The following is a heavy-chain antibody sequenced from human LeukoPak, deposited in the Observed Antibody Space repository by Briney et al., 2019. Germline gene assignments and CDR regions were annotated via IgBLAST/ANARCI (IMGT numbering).Heavy chain of an antibody. Sequence: GGSLRLSCAASGFTFSSYWVSWVRQAPGKGLEWVANINQDGSEKYYVDSVKGRFTISRDNAKNSLSLQLNSLRAEDTAVYYCATNDIFTGCVHWGQGPLVTVSS. J-gene: IGHJ4*02. CDR2: INQDGSEK. CDR3: ATNDIFTGCVH. D-gene: IGHD3-9*01. V-gene: IGHV3-7*01. CDR1: GFTFSSYW.